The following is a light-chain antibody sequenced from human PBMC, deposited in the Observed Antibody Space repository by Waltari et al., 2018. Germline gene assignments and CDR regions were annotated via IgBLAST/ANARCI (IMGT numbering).Light chain of an antibody. J-gene: IGKJ5*01. Sequence: DLPMTQSPSYLSSFVGDRVTIPCPASQDIKNYLNWYQQKPGKAPKALIYDASKLETGGPSRFSGSGSGTDFTLTLSSLQPEDIATYYCQQYDNRPITFGQGTRLEIK. CDR3: QQYDNRPIT. CDR1: QDIKNY. CDR2: DAS. V-gene: IGKV1-33*01.